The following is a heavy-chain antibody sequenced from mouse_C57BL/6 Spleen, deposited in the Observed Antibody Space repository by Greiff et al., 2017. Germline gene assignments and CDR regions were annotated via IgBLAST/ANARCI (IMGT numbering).Heavy chain of an antibody. CDR3: ARSLYYYGSSYEGYFDV. V-gene: IGHV1-52*01. CDR2: IDPSDSET. D-gene: IGHD1-1*01. Sequence: QVQLQQSGAELVRPGSSVKLSCKASGYTFTSYWMHWVKQRPIQGLEWIGNIDPSDSETHYNQKFKDKATLTVDKSSSTAYMQLSSLTSEDSAVYYCARSLYYYGSSYEGYFDVWGTGTTVTVSS. J-gene: IGHJ1*03. CDR1: GYTFTSYW.